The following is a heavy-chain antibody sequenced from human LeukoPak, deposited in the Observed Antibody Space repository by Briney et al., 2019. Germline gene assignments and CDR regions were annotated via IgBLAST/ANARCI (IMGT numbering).Heavy chain of an antibody. D-gene: IGHD6-13*01. V-gene: IGHV4-4*07. Sequence: PSETLSLTCTASGGSISSYYRSWIRQPPGKGLGWIGRIYTSGSTTYNPSPKSRVPMSVDTSKKQFTLKLSCVTAADTAVYYCARAELAAAGWFDPWGQGTLVTVSS. CDR3: ARAELAAAGWFDP. CDR2: IYTSGST. CDR1: GGSISSYY. J-gene: IGHJ5*02.